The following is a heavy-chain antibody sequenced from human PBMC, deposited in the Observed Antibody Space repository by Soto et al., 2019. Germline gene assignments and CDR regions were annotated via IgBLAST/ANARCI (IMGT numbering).Heavy chain of an antibody. Sequence: EVQLVESGGGLVQPGGSLRLSCAASGLSFNFYWMHRVRQVPGKGLVWLARINSDGSHTIYVDSVKGRFTISRDNAKNTVFLQMDSLRDEDTGVYYCAGGMAGLDVWGQGTTVTVSS. V-gene: IGHV3-74*01. CDR1: GLSFNFYW. J-gene: IGHJ6*02. CDR3: AGGMAGLDV. CDR2: INSDGSHT.